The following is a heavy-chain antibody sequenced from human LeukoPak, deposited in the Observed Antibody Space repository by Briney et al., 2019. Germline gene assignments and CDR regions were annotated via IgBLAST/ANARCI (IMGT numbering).Heavy chain of an antibody. Sequence: SETLSLTCAVSGGSISSSNWWSWVRQPPGKGLEWIGEIYHSGSTNYNPSLKSRVTISVDTSKNQFSLKLSSVTAADTAVYYCARREYSSGWSTGLFDYWGQGTLVTVSS. CDR1: GGSISSSNW. V-gene: IGHV4-4*02. J-gene: IGHJ4*02. CDR3: ARREYSSGWSTGLFDY. CDR2: IYHSGST. D-gene: IGHD6-19*01.